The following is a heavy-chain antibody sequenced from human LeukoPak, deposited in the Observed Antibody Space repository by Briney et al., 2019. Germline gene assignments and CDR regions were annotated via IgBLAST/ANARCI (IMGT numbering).Heavy chain of an antibody. D-gene: IGHD4-11*01. CDR3: ARQQGLQNLNFDY. Sequence: ASVKVSCKTSGYTFTSYYIHWVRQAPGQGLEWLGIINPIGGTTDYAQKFQGRVTMTRDTSTSTVYMELSSLSPEDTAVYYCARQQGLQNLNFDYWGQGTLVTVSS. J-gene: IGHJ4*02. V-gene: IGHV1-46*01. CDR2: INPIGGTT. CDR1: GYTFTSYY.